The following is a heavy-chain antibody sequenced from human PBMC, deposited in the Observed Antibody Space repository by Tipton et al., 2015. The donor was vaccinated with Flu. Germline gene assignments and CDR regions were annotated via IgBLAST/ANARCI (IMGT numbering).Heavy chain of an antibody. D-gene: IGHD6-19*01. Sequence: VQLVQSGGGVVQPGGSLRLSCVASEFTFSSYGMNWVRQAPGKGLEWVSYISSGSTTIYYADSVKGRFTISRDNAKNSLYLQMNSLRDEDTAVYYCARESISVAVFDSWGQGTLVTISS. CDR2: ISSGSTTI. J-gene: IGHJ4*02. CDR3: ARESISVAVFDS. V-gene: IGHV3-48*02. CDR1: EFTFSSYG.